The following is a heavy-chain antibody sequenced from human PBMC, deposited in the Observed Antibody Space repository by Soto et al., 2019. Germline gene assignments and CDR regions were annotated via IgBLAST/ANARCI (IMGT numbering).Heavy chain of an antibody. J-gene: IGHJ4*02. Sequence: SETLSLTCAFSGYSIISGYYWGWIRQPPGKGLEWIGSIYHSGSTYYNPSLKSRVTISVDTSKNQFSLKLSSVTAADTAVYYCATPAGGYWGQGTLVTVSS. CDR3: ATPAGGY. V-gene: IGHV4-38-2*01. D-gene: IGHD3-10*01. CDR2: IYHSGST. CDR1: GYSIISGYY.